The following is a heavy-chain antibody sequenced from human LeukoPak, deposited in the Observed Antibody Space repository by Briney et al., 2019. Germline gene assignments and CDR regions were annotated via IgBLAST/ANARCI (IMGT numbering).Heavy chain of an antibody. CDR1: GGSISSGSYY. Sequence: SETLSLTCTVSGGSISSGSYYWSWIRQPAGKGLEWIGRIYTSGSTNYNPSLKSRVTISVDTSKNQFSLKLSSVTAADTAVYYCARAGSGGYLRDYYYYMDVWGKGTTVTVSS. V-gene: IGHV4-61*02. CDR3: ARAGSGGYLRDYYYYMDV. D-gene: IGHD1-26*01. CDR2: IYTSGST. J-gene: IGHJ6*03.